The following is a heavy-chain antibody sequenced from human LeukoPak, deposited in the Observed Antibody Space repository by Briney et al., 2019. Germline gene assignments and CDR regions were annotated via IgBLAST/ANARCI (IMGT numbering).Heavy chain of an antibody. CDR1: GGSISSYY. V-gene: IGHV4-34*01. J-gene: IGHJ4*02. CDR2: INHSGST. Sequence: PSETLSLTCTVSGGSISSYYWSWIRQPPGKGLEWIGEINHSGSTNYNPSLKSRVTISVDTSKNQFSLKLSSVTAADTAVYYCARGLVVTAIYFDYWGQGTLVTVSS. CDR3: ARGLVVTAIYFDY. D-gene: IGHD2-21*02.